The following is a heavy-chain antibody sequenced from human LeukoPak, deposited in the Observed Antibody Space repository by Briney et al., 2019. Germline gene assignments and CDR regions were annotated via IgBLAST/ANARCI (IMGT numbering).Heavy chain of an antibody. J-gene: IGHJ6*02. V-gene: IGHV3-23*01. CDR1: GFTFSAYA. CDR3: ARDLHYHVAMDV. CDR2: IGSDNKP. D-gene: IGHD1-26*01. Sequence: PGGSLRLSCEASGFTFSAYAMTWVRQAPGKGLEWVSSIGSDNKPHYSESVKGRFAISRDNSKSMLFLQLNRLRAEDTALYYWARDLHYHVAMDVWGQGTTVTVSS.